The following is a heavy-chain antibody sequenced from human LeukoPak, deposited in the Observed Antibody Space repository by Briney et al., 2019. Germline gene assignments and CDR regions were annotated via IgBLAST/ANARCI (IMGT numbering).Heavy chain of an antibody. J-gene: IGHJ4*02. D-gene: IGHD6-19*01. CDR1: GFTVSSNY. Sequence: PGGSLRLSCAASGFTVSSNYMSWVRQAPGKGLEWVSVIYSGGSTYYADSVKGRFTISRDNSKNTLYLQMNSLRAEDTAVYYCARGIAVLGGYFDYWGQGTLVTVSS. V-gene: IGHV3-53*01. CDR2: IYSGGST. CDR3: ARGIAVLGGYFDY.